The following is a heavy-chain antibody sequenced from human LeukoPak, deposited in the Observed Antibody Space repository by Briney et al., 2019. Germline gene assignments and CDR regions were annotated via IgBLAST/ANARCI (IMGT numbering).Heavy chain of an antibody. Sequence: GGSLRLSCAASGFTFSSYAMSWVRQAPGKGLEWVSAISGSGGSTYYADSVKGRFTISRDNSKNTLYLQMNSLRAEDTAVYYCAKSWLKIFGVVSGGPNWFDPWGQGTLVTVSS. CDR2: ISGSGGST. J-gene: IGHJ5*02. CDR1: GFTFSSYA. V-gene: IGHV3-23*01. D-gene: IGHD3-3*01. CDR3: AKSWLKIFGVVSGGPNWFDP.